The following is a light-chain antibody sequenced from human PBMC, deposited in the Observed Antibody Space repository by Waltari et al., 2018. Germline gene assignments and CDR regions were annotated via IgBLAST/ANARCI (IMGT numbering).Light chain of an antibody. CDR1: QNITTY. J-gene: IGKJ4*01. Sequence: DIQMTQSPSSLSSSVGDRGTITCRASQNITTYLNWYQQKPGKAPNLLIYAASSLQSGVPSRFSGSGSGTDFTLTISSLQPEDFATYYCQQRYSTPRTFGGGTKVEIK. CDR2: AAS. CDR3: QQRYSTPRT. V-gene: IGKV1-39*01.